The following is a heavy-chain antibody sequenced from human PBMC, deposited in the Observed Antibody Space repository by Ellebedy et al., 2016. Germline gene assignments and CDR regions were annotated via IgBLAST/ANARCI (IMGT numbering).Heavy chain of an antibody. J-gene: IGHJ5*02. D-gene: IGHD6-19*01. CDR2: IFFSGNT. Sequence: SETLSLTCTVSRGSMNENYWGWIRQPPGKGLEWIGTIFFSGNTFHNPSLSLKSRVTVSVDTSNNQFSLKLTSVTAADTAVYYCAGIPAGWRGSALNWFDPWGQGALVTASS. V-gene: IGHV4-39*07. CDR1: RGSMNENY. CDR3: AGIPAGWRGSALNWFDP.